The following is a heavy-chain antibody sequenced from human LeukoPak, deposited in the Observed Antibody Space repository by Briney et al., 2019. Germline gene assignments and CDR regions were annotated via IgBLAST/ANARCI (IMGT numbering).Heavy chain of an antibody. CDR2: ISAYNGNT. CDR3: ARGFLAVPAAFDY. J-gene: IGHJ4*02. CDR1: GYTFISFG. Sequence: ASVKVSCKASGYTFISFGFSWVRQAPGQGLEWMGWISAYNGNTNYAQKLQGRVTMATDTSTSTAYMELRSLRSDDTAVYYCARGFLAVPAAFDYWGQGTLVTVSS. V-gene: IGHV1-18*01. D-gene: IGHD2-2*01.